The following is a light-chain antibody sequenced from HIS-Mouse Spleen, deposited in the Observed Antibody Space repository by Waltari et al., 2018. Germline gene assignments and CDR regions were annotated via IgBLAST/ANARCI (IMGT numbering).Light chain of an antibody. Sequence: QSALTQPASVSGSPGPSITISCTGTSSDVGSYNLVPWYQQHPGKAPKLMIYEGSKRPSRVSNRFSGSKSGNTASLTISGLQAEDEADYYCCSYAGSSTVVFGGGTKLTVL. CDR3: CSYAGSSTVV. J-gene: IGLJ2*01. CDR1: SSDVGSYNL. V-gene: IGLV2-23*01. CDR2: EGS.